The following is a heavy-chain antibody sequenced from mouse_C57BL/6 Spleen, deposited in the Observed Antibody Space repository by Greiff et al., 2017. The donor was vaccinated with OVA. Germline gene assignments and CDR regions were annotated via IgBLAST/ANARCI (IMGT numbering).Heavy chain of an antibody. CDR3: AIYSNYYYFDY. V-gene: IGHV5-9*01. CDR1: GFTFSSYT. Sequence: EVQVVESGGGLVKPGGSLKLSCAASGFTFSSYTMSWVRQTPGKRLEWVATISGGGGNTYYPDSVKGRFTIARDNATNTLYLQMSSLRSEDTALYYCAIYSNYYYFDYWGQGTTLTVSS. D-gene: IGHD2-5*01. CDR2: ISGGGGNT. J-gene: IGHJ2*01.